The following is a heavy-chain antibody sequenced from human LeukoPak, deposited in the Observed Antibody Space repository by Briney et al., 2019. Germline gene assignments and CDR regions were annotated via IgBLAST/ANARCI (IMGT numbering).Heavy chain of an antibody. CDR1: AGSISSSSYY. J-gene: IGHJ6*03. CDR3: ARSYSSSSHYYYYYMDV. D-gene: IGHD6-6*01. Sequence: PSETLSLTCTVSAGSISSSSYYWGWIRQPPGKGLEWIGSIYYSGSTYYNPSLKSRVTISVDTSKNQFSLKLSSVTAADTAVYYCARSYSSSSHYYYYYMDVWGKGTTVTVSS. V-gene: IGHV4-39*01. CDR2: IYYSGST.